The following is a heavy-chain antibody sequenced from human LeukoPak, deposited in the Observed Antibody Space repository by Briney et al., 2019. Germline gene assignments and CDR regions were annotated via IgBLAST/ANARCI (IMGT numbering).Heavy chain of an antibody. CDR2: IIPIFGTA. D-gene: IGHD2-2*01. CDR1: GGTFSSYA. V-gene: IGHV1-69*05. J-gene: IGHJ2*01. CDR3: ARGDIVVVPAATRTYWYFDL. Sequence: SVKVSCKASGGTFSSYAISWVRQAPGQGLEWTGGIIPIFGTANYAQKFQGRVTITTDESTSTAYMELSSLRSEDTAVYYCARGDIVVVPAATRTYWYFDLWGRGTLVTVSS.